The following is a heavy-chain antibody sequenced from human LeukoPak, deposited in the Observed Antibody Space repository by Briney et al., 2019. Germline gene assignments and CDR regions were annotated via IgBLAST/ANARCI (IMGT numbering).Heavy chain of an antibody. CDR2: ISSSGSTI. Sequence: GGSLRLSCAASGFTFSSYEMNWVRQAPGTGLGWVSYISSSGSTIYYADSVKGRFTISRDNAKNSLYLQMNSLRAEDTAVYYCARDNGLKYYYDSRDDAFDIWGQGTMVTVSS. CDR1: GFTFSSYE. V-gene: IGHV3-48*03. J-gene: IGHJ3*02. D-gene: IGHD3-22*01. CDR3: ARDNGLKYYYDSRDDAFDI.